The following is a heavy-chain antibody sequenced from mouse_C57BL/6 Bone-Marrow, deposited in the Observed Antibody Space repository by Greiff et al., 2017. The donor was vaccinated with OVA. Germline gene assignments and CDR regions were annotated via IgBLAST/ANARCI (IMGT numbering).Heavy chain of an antibody. CDR1: GYTFTSYW. Sequence: QVQLQQPGAELVKPGASVKMSCKASGYTFTSYWITWVKQRPGQGLEWIGDIYPGSGSTNYNEKFKSKATLTVDTSSSTAYMQLSRLTSEDSAVYYCARRAYYDGSSPFDYWGQGTTLTVSS. J-gene: IGHJ2*01. CDR3: ARRAYYDGSSPFDY. CDR2: IYPGSGST. D-gene: IGHD1-1*01. V-gene: IGHV1-55*01.